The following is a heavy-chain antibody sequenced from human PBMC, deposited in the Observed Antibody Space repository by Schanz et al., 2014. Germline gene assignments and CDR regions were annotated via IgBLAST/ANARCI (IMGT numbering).Heavy chain of an antibody. CDR3: AREVGGSFGQHY. D-gene: IGHD1-26*01. V-gene: IGHV3-7*01. CDR1: GFTFSSYG. Sequence: VQLVESGGALVQPGGSLRLSCAASGFTFSSYGMHWVRQVPGKGLEWVGIIKPDGSEKFYVDSVKGRFTISRDNAKNLMYLHLNSLRAEDTAVYYCAREVGGSFGQHYWGQGALVTVSS. CDR2: IKPDGSEK. J-gene: IGHJ4*02.